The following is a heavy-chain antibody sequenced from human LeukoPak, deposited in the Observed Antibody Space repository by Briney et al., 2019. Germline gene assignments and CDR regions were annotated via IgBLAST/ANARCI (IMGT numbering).Heavy chain of an antibody. D-gene: IGHD3-10*01. J-gene: IGHJ4*02. Sequence: PGGSLRLSCAASGFTFSSYGMHWVRQAPGKGLEWVAVIWYDGSNKYYADSVKGRFTIPRDNSKNTLYLQMNSLRAEDTAVYYCAKAYYYGSGSYRWLIDYWGQGTLVTVSS. CDR3: AKAYYYGSGSYRWLIDY. V-gene: IGHV3-33*06. CDR1: GFTFSSYG. CDR2: IWYDGSNK.